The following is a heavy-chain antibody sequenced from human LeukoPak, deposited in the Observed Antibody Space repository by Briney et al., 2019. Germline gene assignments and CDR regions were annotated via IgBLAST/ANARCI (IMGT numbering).Heavy chain of an antibody. D-gene: IGHD3-3*01. CDR3: AGSGYLDY. CDR1: GFTFDDYA. V-gene: IGHV3-9*01. J-gene: IGHJ4*02. CDR2: ISWNSGSI. Sequence: GRSLRLSCAASGFTFDDYAMHWVRQAPGKGLEWVSGISWNSGSIGCADSVKGRFTISRDNAKNSLYLQMNSLRAEDTALYYCAGSGYLDYWGQGTLVTVSS.